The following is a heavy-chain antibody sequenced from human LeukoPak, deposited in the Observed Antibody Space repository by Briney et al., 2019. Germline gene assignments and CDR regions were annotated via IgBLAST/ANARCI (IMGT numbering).Heavy chain of an antibody. CDR2: ISDGGSTT. CDR3: SRSAYYDGSGNYYDY. V-gene: IGHV3-74*01. CDR1: GFTLCIYW. J-gene: IGHJ4*02. Sequence: GGSLRLSCAASGFTLCIYWMHCVRQAPGRGVVCVSRISDGGSTTTYAVSVKGRFTISRDNAKNTLYLQMNGLRAEDTAVYYCSRSAYYDGSGNYYDYWGQGTLVTVSS. D-gene: IGHD3-22*01.